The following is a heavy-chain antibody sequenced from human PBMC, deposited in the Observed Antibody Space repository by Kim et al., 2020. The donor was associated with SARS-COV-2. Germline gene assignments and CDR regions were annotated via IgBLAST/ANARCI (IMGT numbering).Heavy chain of an antibody. Sequence: SQTLSLTCAISGDSVSSNSAAWNWIRQSPSRGLEWLGRTYYRSKWYNDYAVSVKSRITINPDTSKNQFSLQLNSVTPEDTAVYYCARGAGDPYYYYYGMDVWGQGTTVTVSS. CDR1: GDSVSSNSAA. D-gene: IGHD3-10*01. CDR2: TYYRSKWYN. CDR3: ARGAGDPYYYYYGMDV. V-gene: IGHV6-1*01. J-gene: IGHJ6*02.